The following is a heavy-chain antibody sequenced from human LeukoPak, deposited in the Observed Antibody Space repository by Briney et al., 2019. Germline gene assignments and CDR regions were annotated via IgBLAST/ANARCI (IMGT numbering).Heavy chain of an antibody. CDR2: IIPIFGTA. V-gene: IGHV1-69*13. D-gene: IGHD3-9*01. J-gene: IGHJ4*02. Sequence: SVKVSCKASGGTFISYAISWVRQAPGQGLEWMGGIIPIFGTANYAQKFQGRVTITADESTSTAYMELSSLRSEDTAVYYCAGDIYYDILTGYYNDNYFDYWGQGTLVTVSS. CDR1: GGTFISYA. CDR3: AGDIYYDILTGYYNDNYFDY.